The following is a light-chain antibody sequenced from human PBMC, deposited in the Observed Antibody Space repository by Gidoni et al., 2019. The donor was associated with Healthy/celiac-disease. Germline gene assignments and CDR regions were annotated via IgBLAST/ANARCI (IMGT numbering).Light chain of an antibody. V-gene: IGKV3-20*01. Sequence: ALTQSPGTLSLSPGERATLSCRASQSVSSSYLAWYQQKPGQSPRLLIYGASSRATGIPDRFSGSGSGTDFTLTISRLEPEDFAVYYCQRYGSSPLFGQGTKLEIK. CDR3: QRYGSSPL. J-gene: IGKJ2*01. CDR1: QSVSSSY. CDR2: GAS.